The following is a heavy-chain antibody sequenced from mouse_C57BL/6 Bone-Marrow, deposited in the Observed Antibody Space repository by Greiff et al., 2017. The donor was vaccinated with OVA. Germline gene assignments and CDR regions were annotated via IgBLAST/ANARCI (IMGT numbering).Heavy chain of an antibody. V-gene: IGHV1-5*01. CDR3: TGEGIYYGNFDY. Sequence: EVQLQQSGTVLARPGASVKMSCKTSGYTFTSYWMHWVKQRPGQGLEWIGAIYPGNSDTSYNQKFKGKATLTAVTSASTAYMELSSLTNEDSAVYYCTGEGIYYGNFDYWGQGTTLTVSS. CDR1: GYTFTSYW. D-gene: IGHD2-1*01. J-gene: IGHJ2*01. CDR2: IYPGNSDT.